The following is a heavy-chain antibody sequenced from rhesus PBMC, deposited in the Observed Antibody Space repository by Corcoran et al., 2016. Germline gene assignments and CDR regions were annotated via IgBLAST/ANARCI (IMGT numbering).Heavy chain of an antibody. J-gene: IGHJ2*01. CDR1: GFTFSAYG. CDR3: AKEGAAGYWYFDL. CDR2: ISNVVGST. D-gene: IGHD6-13*01. Sequence: EVQLVESGGGLVQPGGSLRLSCAASGFTFSAYGMSWVRQAPGKGLGWVSYISNVVGSTYYAVSVRGRFNISRDNSKNTLSLQMNSLRLEDTAVYYCAKEGAAGYWYFDLWGPGTPITISS. V-gene: IGHV3S5*01.